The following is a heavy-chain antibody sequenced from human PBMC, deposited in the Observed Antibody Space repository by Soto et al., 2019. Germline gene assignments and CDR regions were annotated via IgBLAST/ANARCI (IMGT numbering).Heavy chain of an antibody. D-gene: IGHD2-15*01. V-gene: IGHV3-30-3*01. J-gene: IGHJ4*02. CDR3: ATEVVEAAGSDY. CDR1: GFTFSSYA. Sequence: QVQLVESGGGVVQPGRSLSLSCAASGFTFSSYAIHWVRQAPGKGLEWVAVITSDGSSKYYTDSVKGRFTISRDNSQNTGFLQMNSLRAEDTAVYYCATEVVEAAGSDYWGQGTLVTVSS. CDR2: ITSDGSSK.